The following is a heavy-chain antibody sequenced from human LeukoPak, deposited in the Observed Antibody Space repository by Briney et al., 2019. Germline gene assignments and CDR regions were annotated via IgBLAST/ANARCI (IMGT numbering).Heavy chain of an antibody. CDR3: ARDPRGPKEYYMDV. V-gene: IGHV1-69*04. CDR1: GGTFSSST. J-gene: IGHJ6*03. CDR2: IIPILGIA. Sequence: ASVKVSCKASGGTFSSSTISWVRQAPGQGLEWMGRIIPILGIANYARKFQGRVTITADKSTTTAYMELSSLRSEDTAVYYGARDPRGPKEYYMDVWGKGTTVTVSS.